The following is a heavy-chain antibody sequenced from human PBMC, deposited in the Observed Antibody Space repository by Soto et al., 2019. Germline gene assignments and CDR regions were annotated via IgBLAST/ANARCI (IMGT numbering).Heavy chain of an antibody. J-gene: IGHJ3*02. V-gene: IGHV3-23*01. CDR3: AKGANNWKGHAFDI. CDR2: ISGSGGST. Sequence: EVQLLESGGGLVQPGGSLRLSCAASGFTFSSYAMSWVRQAPGKGLEWVSGISGSGGSTYYADSVKCRFTMSRDNSKNTLYLEMNSLRAEDTAVYYCAKGANNWKGHAFDIWGQGTMVTVSS. D-gene: IGHD1-20*01. CDR1: GFTFSSYA.